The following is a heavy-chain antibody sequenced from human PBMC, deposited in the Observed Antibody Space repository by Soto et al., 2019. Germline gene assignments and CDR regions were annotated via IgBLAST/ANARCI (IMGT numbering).Heavy chain of an antibody. D-gene: IGHD3-22*01. J-gene: IGHJ4*02. CDR2: IYHSGGT. V-gene: IGHV4-30-2*01. CDR3: ARDDRSGYFFDY. Sequence: QLQLQESGSGLVKPSQTLSLTCAVSGDSISSGGYSWHWIRQPPGKGLEWIGYIYHSGGTDYNPSLKSRVTISVDRSKNQFSLNLRSVTAADTAVYYCARDDRSGYFFDYWGQGTLVTVSS. CDR1: GDSISSGGYS.